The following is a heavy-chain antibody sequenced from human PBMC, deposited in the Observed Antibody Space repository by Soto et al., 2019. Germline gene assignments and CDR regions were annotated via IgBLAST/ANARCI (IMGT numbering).Heavy chain of an antibody. CDR2: INAGNGNT. J-gene: IGHJ6*02. Sequence: SVKVSCKASGYTFTRYAMHWVRQAPGQRLEWMGWINAGNGNTKYSQKFQGRVTITRDTSASTAYMELSSLRSEDTAVYYCAKDVEGGSWPIYGMDVWGQGTSVTVSS. D-gene: IGHD6-13*01. CDR1: GYTFTRYA. CDR3: AKDVEGGSWPIYGMDV. V-gene: IGHV1-3*01.